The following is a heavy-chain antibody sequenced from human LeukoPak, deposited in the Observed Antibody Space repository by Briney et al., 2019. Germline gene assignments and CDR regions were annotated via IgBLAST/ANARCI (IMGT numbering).Heavy chain of an antibody. J-gene: IGHJ4*02. Sequence: SGGSLRLSCAASGFTFSSYAMSWVRQAPGKGLEWVSAISGSGGSTYYADSVKGRFTISRDNSKNTLYLQMNRLRAEDTAVYYCAKDVSSVGGNYFDYWGQGTLVTVSS. CDR3: AKDVSSVGGNYFDY. D-gene: IGHD6-19*01. V-gene: IGHV3-23*01. CDR2: ISGSGGST. CDR1: GFTFSSYA.